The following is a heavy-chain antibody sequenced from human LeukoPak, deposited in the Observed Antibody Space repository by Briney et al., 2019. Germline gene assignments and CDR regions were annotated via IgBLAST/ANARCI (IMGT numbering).Heavy chain of an antibody. V-gene: IGHV3-53*01. CDR1: GFTVSSNY. CDR2: IYSGGST. J-gene: IGHJ4*02. D-gene: IGHD3-22*01. Sequence: PGGSLRLSCAASGFTVSSNYMSWVRQAPGKGLEWVSVIYSGGSTYYADSVKGRFTISRDNSKNTLYLQMNSLGAEDTAVYYCASHPYYYDSSVGYFDYWGQGTLVTVSS. CDR3: ASHPYYYDSSVGYFDY.